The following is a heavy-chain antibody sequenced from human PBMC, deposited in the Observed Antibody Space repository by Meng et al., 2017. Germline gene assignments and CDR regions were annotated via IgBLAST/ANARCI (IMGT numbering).Heavy chain of an antibody. CDR1: GFTFSSYW. J-gene: IGHJ4*02. CDR2: IKEDGSEK. D-gene: IGHD5-24*01. V-gene: IGHV3-7*01. Sequence: GESLKISCGASGFTFSSYWMSWVRQAPGKGLEWVANIKEDGSEKYYVDSVKGRSTISRDNAKNSLYLQMNSLRVEDTAVYYCARDSDKRWLQPHYWGQGTLVTVYS. CDR3: ARDSDKRWLQPHY.